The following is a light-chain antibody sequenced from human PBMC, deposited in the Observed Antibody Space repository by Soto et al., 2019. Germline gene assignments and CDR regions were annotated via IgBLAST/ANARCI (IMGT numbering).Light chain of an antibody. Sequence: DIHMSQSPSTLSASVGDSVTITCRASQTISTWLAWYQQKPGKAPNLLIYKASSLEGVVPSRFSGSGSGTEFTLSISGLQPDDSAIYYCQQYSTYPLTFGGGTKVEIK. J-gene: IGKJ4*01. V-gene: IGKV1-5*03. CDR3: QQYSTYPLT. CDR2: KAS. CDR1: QTISTW.